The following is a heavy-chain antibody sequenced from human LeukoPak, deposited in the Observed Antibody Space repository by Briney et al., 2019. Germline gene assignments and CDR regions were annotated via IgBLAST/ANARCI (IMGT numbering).Heavy chain of an antibody. CDR2: INTNTGNP. Sequence: ASVKVSCKASGYTFTSYAMNWVRQAPGQGLEWMGWINTNTGNPTYAQGFTGRFVFSLDTSVSTAYLQISSLKAEDTAVYYCARDMDDIVVVVAATGAFDIWGQGTMVTVSS. D-gene: IGHD2-15*01. CDR1: GYTFTSYA. J-gene: IGHJ3*02. CDR3: ARDMDDIVVVVAATGAFDI. V-gene: IGHV7-4-1*02.